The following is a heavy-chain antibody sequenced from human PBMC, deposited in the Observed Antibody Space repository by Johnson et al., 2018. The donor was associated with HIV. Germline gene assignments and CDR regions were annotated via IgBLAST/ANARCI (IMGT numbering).Heavy chain of an antibody. Sequence: QVQLVESGGGVVQPGGSLRLSCAVFGFTFSSYGMHWVRQAPGKGLEWVAFIRHDGSNKYFAESVKGRFTISRDNSKNMTDLQMNSLRAEDTAVYYCAKDITAYYNFWSGYDQAFDIWGQGTIVTVSS. D-gene: IGHD3-3*01. CDR3: AKDITAYYNFWSGYDQAFDI. CDR2: IRHDGSNK. V-gene: IGHV3-30*02. CDR1: GFTFSSYG. J-gene: IGHJ3*02.